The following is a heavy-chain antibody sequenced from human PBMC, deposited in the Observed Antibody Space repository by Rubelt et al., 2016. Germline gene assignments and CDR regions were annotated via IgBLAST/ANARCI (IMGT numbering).Heavy chain of an antibody. Sequence: EVQLLESGGGLVQPGGSLRLSCAASGFTFSSYAMSWVRQAPGKGLEWVSAITDSGGETYYADSVKGRFTISRDNSKNTWDLQRNTLGTEDTALYYGAMGWLQSPGSYLRYWGQGTLVTVSS. CDR1: GFTFSSYA. J-gene: IGHJ4*02. D-gene: IGHD5-24*01. CDR2: ITDSGGET. CDR3: AMGWLQSPGSYLRY. V-gene: IGHV3-23*01.